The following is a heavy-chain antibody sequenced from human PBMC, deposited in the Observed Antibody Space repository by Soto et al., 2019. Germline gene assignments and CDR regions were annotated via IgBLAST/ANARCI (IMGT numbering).Heavy chain of an antibody. CDR1: GGSISSYY. J-gene: IGHJ6*02. D-gene: IGHD3-3*01. CDR3: ARDRPTIFGVVPLYYYGMDV. CDR2: IYHSGST. Sequence: SETLSLTCTVSGGSISSYYWSWIRQPPGKGLEWIGEIYHSGSTNYNPSLKSRVTISVDKSKNQFSLKLSSVTAADTAVYYCARDRPTIFGVVPLYYYGMDVWGQGTTVTVSS. V-gene: IGHV4-59*12.